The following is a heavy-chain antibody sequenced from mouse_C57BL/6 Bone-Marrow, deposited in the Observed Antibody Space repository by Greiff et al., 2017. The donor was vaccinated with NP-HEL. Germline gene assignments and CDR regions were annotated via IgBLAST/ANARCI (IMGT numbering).Heavy chain of an antibody. V-gene: IGHV1-80*01. J-gene: IGHJ3*01. CDR1: GYAFSSYW. D-gene: IGHD1-1*01. CDR3: ARSGSSLAWFAY. CDR2: IYPGDGDT. Sequence: VQLVESGAELVKPGASVKISCKASGYAFSSYWMNWVKQRPGKGLEWIGQIYPGDGDTNYNGQFKGKATLTADKSSSTAYMQLSSLTSEYSAVYFCARSGSSLAWFAYWGQGTLVTVSA.